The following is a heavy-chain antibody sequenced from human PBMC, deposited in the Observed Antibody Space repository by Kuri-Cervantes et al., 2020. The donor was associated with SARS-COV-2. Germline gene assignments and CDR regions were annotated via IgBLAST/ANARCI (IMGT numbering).Heavy chain of an antibody. CDR3: ARETLVVAAGRSIRGGFDS. V-gene: IGHV3-30*04. J-gene: IGHJ5*01. Sequence: GESLKISCAVSGFTFSDYALLWVRQAPGKGLEWLAVISYDGSNADSVKGRFTISRDNSKNTLFLQINSLRAEDTAVYYCARETLVVAAGRSIRGGFDSWGQGTLVTVSS. D-gene: IGHD2-2*01. CDR1: GFTFSDYA. CDR2: ISYDGSN.